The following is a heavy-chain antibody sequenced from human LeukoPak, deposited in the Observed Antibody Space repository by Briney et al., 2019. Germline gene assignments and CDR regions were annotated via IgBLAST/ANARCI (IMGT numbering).Heavy chain of an antibody. V-gene: IGHV1-24*01. Sequence: GASVKVSCKVSGYTLTELSMHWVRQAPGKGLEWMGGFDPEDGETIYAQKFQGRVTMTEDTSTDTAYMELSSLRSEDTAVYYCATVPPFMITFGGVIGGFFGYWSQGTLVTVSS. J-gene: IGHJ4*02. CDR1: GYTLTELS. CDR3: ATVPPFMITFGGVIGGFFGY. D-gene: IGHD3-16*02. CDR2: FDPEDGET.